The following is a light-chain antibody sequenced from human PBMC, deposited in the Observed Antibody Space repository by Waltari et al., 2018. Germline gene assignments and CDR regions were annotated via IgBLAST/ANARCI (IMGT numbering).Light chain of an antibody. J-gene: IGLJ1*01. CDR1: SSNVGSST. CDR3: AAWDDSLNGFYV. CDR2: SHN. V-gene: IGLV1-44*01. Sequence: QSVLTQPPSVSGTPGQTVTISCSGSSSNVGSSTVSWYQQLPGTAPKLLIFSHNQRPSGVPDRFSGSKSGTSASLAISGLQSEDEADYFCAAWDDSLNGFYVFGTGTRVTVL.